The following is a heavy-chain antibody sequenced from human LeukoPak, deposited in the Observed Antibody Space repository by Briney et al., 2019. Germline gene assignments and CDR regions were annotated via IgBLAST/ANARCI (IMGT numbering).Heavy chain of an antibody. CDR1: GFTFSSYG. D-gene: IGHD1-26*01. CDR2: IWYDGSNK. CDR3: ARDSGRYYDFDY. Sequence: GGSLRLSCAASGFTFSSYGMHWVRQAPGKGLEWVAVIWYDGSNKYYADSVKGRFTISRDNSKNTLYLQMNSLRAEDTAVYYCARDSGRYYDFDYWGQGTLVTVSS. V-gene: IGHV3-33*01. J-gene: IGHJ4*02.